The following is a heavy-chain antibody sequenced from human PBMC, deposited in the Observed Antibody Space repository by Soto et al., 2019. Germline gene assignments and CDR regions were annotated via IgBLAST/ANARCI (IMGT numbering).Heavy chain of an antibody. Sequence: QVQLVQSGAEVKKPGASVKVSCKASGYSFTSYGISWVRQAPGQGLEWMGWISAYNGNTNYAQKLQGRVTMTTDTSTSTAYMELRSLRSDDTAVYYCARDGKRLLSRIAAAGEFDYWGQGTLVTVSS. J-gene: IGHJ4*02. D-gene: IGHD6-13*01. V-gene: IGHV1-18*04. CDR3: ARDGKRLLSRIAAAGEFDY. CDR2: ISAYNGNT. CDR1: GYSFTSYG.